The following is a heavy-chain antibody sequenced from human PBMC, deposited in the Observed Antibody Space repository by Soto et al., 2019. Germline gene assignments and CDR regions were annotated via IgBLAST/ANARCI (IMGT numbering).Heavy chain of an antibody. Sequence: ASVKVSCKASGYTFTSYGISWVRQAPGQGLEWMGWISAYNGNTNYAQKFQGRVTMTTDTSTSTAYMELRSPRSDDTAVYYCARDIFYGSGSYYNRSYGMDVWGQGTTVTVSS. V-gene: IGHV1-18*01. D-gene: IGHD3-10*01. CDR2: ISAYNGNT. CDR3: ARDIFYGSGSYYNRSYGMDV. J-gene: IGHJ6*02. CDR1: GYTFTSYG.